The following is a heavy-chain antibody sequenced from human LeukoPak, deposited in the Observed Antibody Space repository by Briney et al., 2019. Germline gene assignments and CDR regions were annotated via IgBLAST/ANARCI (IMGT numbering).Heavy chain of an antibody. CDR2: IYYSGST. Sequence: SETLSLTCTVSGGSISSSSYYWGWIRQPPGKGLEWIGSIYYSGSTYYNPSLKSRVTISVDTSKNQFSLKLSSVTAADTAVYYCARRGSDTAMVTDLSRFDPWGQGTLVTVSS. J-gene: IGHJ5*02. CDR1: GGSISSSSYY. D-gene: IGHD5-18*01. CDR3: ARRGSDTAMVTDLSRFDP. V-gene: IGHV4-39*07.